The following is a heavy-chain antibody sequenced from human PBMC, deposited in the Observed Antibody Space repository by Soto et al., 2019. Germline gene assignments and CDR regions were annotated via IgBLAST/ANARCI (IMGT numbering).Heavy chain of an antibody. J-gene: IGHJ6*02. CDR2: IYTSGST. Sequence: SETLSLTCTVSGGSISSYYWNWIRQPAGKGLEWLGRIYTSGSTNYNPSLKSRVTMSVDTSKNQFSLKLSPVTAADTAVYYCASQGLYYYGLDVWGQGTTVTVSS. CDR3: ASQGLYYYGLDV. V-gene: IGHV4-4*07. CDR1: GGSISSYY.